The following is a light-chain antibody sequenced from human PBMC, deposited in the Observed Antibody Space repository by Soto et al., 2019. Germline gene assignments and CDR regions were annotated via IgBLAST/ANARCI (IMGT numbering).Light chain of an antibody. CDR3: QSYDSSLSGVV. J-gene: IGLJ2*01. CDR2: GNS. Sequence: QSVLTQPPXVSGXPGXXXTIXCTGSSSNIGAGYDVHWYQQLPGTAPKLLIYGNSNRPSGVPDRFSGSKSGTSASLAITGLQAEDEADYYCQSYDSSLSGVVFGGGTKLTVL. CDR1: SSNIGAGYD. V-gene: IGLV1-40*01.